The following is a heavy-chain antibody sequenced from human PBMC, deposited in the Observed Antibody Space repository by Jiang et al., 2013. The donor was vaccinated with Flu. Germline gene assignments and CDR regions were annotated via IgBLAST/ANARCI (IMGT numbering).Heavy chain of an antibody. J-gene: IGHJ5*02. Sequence: WSWIRQPPGRDWSGLGIYXYMGAPTQSSLKSRVTISVDTSKNQFSLRLTSVTAADTAVYYCARCPFWGTNSRGWFDPWGQGTLVTVSS. D-gene: IGHD3-16*01. V-gene: IGHV4-59*01. CDR3: ARCPFWGTNSRGWFDP. CDR2: YXYMGAP.